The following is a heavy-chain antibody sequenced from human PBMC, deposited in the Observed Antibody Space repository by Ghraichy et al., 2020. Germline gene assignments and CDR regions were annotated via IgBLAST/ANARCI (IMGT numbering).Heavy chain of an antibody. CDR1: TLIFNNYA. D-gene: IGHD3-16*01. J-gene: IGHJ4*02. CDR3: ARELTFPGAADY. V-gene: IGHV3-23*01. CDR2: ISGSGITT. Sequence: GGSLRLSCAASTLIFNNYAMTWVRQAPGKGLEWVSGISGSGITTYYAGSVKGRFTISRDNSNNTLYLQMNSLRAEDTAVYYCARELTFPGAADYWGQGTLVTVSS.